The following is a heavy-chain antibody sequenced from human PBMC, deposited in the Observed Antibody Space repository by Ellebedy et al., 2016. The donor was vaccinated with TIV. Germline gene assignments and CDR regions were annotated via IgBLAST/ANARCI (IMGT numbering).Heavy chain of an antibody. CDR1: GFRFSTFE. D-gene: IGHD1-20*01. J-gene: IGHJ5*02. CDR3: ASGFSNWNWFDP. CDR2: ISDSGGSQ. V-gene: IGHV3-48*03. Sequence: PGGSLRLSCAASGFRFSTFEMNWVRQAPGKGLEWVSKISDSGGSQFYADSVKGRFTISRDNAKNSLYLQMNSLRADDTAIYYCASGFSNWNWFDPWGQGTQVTVSS.